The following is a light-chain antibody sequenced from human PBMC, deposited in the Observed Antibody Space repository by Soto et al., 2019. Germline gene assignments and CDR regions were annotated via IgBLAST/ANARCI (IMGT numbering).Light chain of an antibody. V-gene: IGLV2-14*01. Sequence: QSVLTQPTSVSGSPGQSITISCTGASSDVGDYNYVSWYQHHPGKAPKLLICEVNNRPSGVSDRFSGSKSGNVASLTISWLQAEDEADYYCSSYTSSSTYVFGTGTKVTVL. CDR3: SSYTSSSTYV. CDR2: EVN. CDR1: SSDVGDYNY. J-gene: IGLJ1*01.